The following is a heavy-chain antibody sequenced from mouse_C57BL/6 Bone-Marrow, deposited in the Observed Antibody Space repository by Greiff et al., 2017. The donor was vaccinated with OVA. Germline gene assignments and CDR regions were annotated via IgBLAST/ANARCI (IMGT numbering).Heavy chain of an antibody. CDR1: GFTFSSYG. Sequence: EVQLVESGGDLVKPGGSLKLSCAASGFTFSSYGMSWVRQTPDKRLEWVATISSGGSYTYYPDSVKGRFTISRDNAKNTLYLQLSSLKAEDRAMYYCARPGYFDYWGQGTTLTVSS. J-gene: IGHJ2*01. V-gene: IGHV5-6*01. CDR3: ARPGYFDY. CDR2: ISSGGSYT. D-gene: IGHD4-1*01.